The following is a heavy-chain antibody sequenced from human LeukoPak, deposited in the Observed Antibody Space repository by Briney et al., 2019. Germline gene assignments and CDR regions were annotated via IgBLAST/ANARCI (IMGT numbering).Heavy chain of an antibody. CDR1: GYTFTGYY. D-gene: IGHD3/OR15-3a*01. CDR3: ARVIFWSVVKDAFDI. CDR2: INPNSGGT. J-gene: IGHJ3*02. Sequence: ASVKVSCKASGYTFTGYYMHWVRQAPGQGLEWMGWINPNSGGTNYAQKFQGRVTMTRDTSISTAYMELSRLRSDDTAVYYCARVIFWSVVKDAFDIWGQGTMVTVSS. V-gene: IGHV1-2*02.